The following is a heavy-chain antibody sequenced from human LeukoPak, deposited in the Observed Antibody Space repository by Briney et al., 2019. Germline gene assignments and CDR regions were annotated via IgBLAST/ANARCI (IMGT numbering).Heavy chain of an antibody. Sequence: PGRSLRLSCAASGFSTYGMHWVRQAPGKGLEWVAVIWYDGSNKYYADSVKGRFTISRDNSKNTLYLQMSSLRAEDTAVYYCARVLHSSGLPYYYGMDVWGQGTLVTVSS. D-gene: IGHD3-22*01. CDR1: GFSTYG. CDR3: ARVLHSSGLPYYYGMDV. J-gene: IGHJ6*02. CDR2: IWYDGSNK. V-gene: IGHV3-33*01.